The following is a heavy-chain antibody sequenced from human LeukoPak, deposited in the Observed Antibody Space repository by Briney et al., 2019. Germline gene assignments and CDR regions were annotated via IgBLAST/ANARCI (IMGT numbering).Heavy chain of an antibody. Sequence: SETLSLTCTVSGGSISSSSYYWGWIRQPPGKGLEWIGSIYYSGSTYYNPSLKSRVTISVDTSKNQFSLKLSSVTAADTAVYYCARREEGIAAAGLFDYWGQGTLVTVS. CDR1: GGSISSSSYY. D-gene: IGHD6-13*01. CDR2: IYYSGST. CDR3: ARREEGIAAAGLFDY. V-gene: IGHV4-39*01. J-gene: IGHJ4*02.